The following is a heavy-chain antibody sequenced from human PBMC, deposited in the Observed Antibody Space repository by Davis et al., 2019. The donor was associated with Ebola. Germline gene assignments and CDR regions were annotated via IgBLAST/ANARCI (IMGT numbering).Heavy chain of an antibody. CDR2: ICTSADNT. CDR1: GFTFSAYD. J-gene: IGHJ4*02. V-gene: IGHV3-23*01. CDR3: ARSRSGCNSGLAY. D-gene: IGHD6-19*01. Sequence: PGGSLRLSCAASGFTFSAYDMSWVRQAPGKGLEWVSAICTSADNTYYADSVKGRFSISRDTSKDTLYLQMNSLRAEDTAVYYCARSRSGCNSGLAYWGQGALVTVSS.